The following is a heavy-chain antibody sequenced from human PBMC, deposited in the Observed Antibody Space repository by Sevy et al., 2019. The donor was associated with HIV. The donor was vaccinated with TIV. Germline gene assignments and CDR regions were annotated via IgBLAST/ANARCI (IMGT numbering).Heavy chain of an antibody. CDR1: GFTFSNYG. CDR3: ARDQDGYNYLSDY. Sequence: WGSLRLSCAASGFTFSNYGMHWVRQAPGKGLEWVAVISYDGSNKYYADSVKGRFTISRDNSKNTLYLQMNSLRAEDTAVYYCARDQDGYNYLSDYWGQGTLVTVSS. CDR2: ISYDGSNK. J-gene: IGHJ4*02. D-gene: IGHD5-12*01. V-gene: IGHV3-30*03.